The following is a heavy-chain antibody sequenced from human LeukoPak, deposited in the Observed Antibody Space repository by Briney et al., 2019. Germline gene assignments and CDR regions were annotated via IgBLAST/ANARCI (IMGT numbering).Heavy chain of an antibody. Sequence: GASVKVSCMASGYTFTSYYMHWVRQAPGQGLEWMGIINPSGGSTSYAQKFQGRVTMTRDTSTSTVYMELSSLRSEDTAVYYCARDRKQWPTDYWGQGTLVTVSS. CDR3: ARDRKQWPTDY. V-gene: IGHV1-46*01. D-gene: IGHD6-19*01. CDR2: INPSGGST. J-gene: IGHJ4*02. CDR1: GYTFTSYY.